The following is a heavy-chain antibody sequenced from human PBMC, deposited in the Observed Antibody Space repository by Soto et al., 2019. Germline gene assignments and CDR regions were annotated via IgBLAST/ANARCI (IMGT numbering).Heavy chain of an antibody. Sequence: QLQLQESGPGLVKPSETLSLTCTVSGGSISSSSYYWGWIRQPPGKGLEWIGSIYYSGSTYYNPSLKSRVTISVDTSKNQFSLKLSSVTAADTAVYYCARLQWPVRRPEAKVEWGWFDPWGQGTLVTVSS. V-gene: IGHV4-39*01. D-gene: IGHD6-19*01. CDR3: ARLQWPVRRPEAKVEWGWFDP. CDR2: IYYSGST. CDR1: GGSISSSSYY. J-gene: IGHJ5*02.